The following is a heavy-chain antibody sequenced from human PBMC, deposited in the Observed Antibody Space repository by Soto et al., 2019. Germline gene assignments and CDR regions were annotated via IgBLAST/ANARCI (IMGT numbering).Heavy chain of an antibody. CDR2: IYWDDDK. CDR3: AHLNSGRYYFDY. CDR1: GFYLSTSGVG. D-gene: IGHD1-26*01. Sequence: QLILKESGPTLVKPTQPLTLTCTFSGFYLSTSGVGVGWIRQPPGKALEWLALIYWDDDKRYSPSLRSRLTITKDISKHQVVLTMTNMDPVDTATYYCAHLNSGRYYFDYWGQGTLVTVSS. V-gene: IGHV2-5*02. J-gene: IGHJ4*02.